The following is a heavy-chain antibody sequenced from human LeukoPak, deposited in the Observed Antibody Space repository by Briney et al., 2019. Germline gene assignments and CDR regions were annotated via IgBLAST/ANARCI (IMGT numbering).Heavy chain of an antibody. V-gene: IGHV3-23*01. J-gene: IGHJ5*02. CDR2: ISGSGGST. CDR3: AKVQLNLGWFDP. Sequence: LSGGSLRLSCAASGFTFSSYAMSWVRQAPGKGLEWVSIISGSGGSTYYADSVKGRFTISRDNSKNTLYLQMNSLRAEDTAVYYCAKVQLNLGWFDPWGQGTLVTVSS. D-gene: IGHD1-1*01. CDR1: GFTFSSYA.